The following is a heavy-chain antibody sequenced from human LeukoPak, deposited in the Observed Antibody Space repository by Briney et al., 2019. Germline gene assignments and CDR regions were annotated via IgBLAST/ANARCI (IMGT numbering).Heavy chain of an antibody. J-gene: IGHJ4*02. CDR3: VRGSSRF. CDR1: GLTTRNSW. V-gene: IGHV3-7*04. Sequence: GGSLRLSCAVSGLTTRNSWMSWVRHAPGKGLEWVANIDPDGTDLYYMDSVKGRFTVSRDNDKNSLYLQMHSLRVEDTATYYCVRGSSRFWGQGTLVTV. CDR2: IDPDGTDL.